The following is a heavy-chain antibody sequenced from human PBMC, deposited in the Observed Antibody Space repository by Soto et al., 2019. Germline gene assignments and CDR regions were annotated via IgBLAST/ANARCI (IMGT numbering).Heavy chain of an antibody. Sequence: GASVKVSCKASDSTFTSYYLNWVRQAPGQGLEWMGIINPSGGSTSYEQKFQGSVTMTRDTSTSTVYMELSSLRSEDTAVYYCARESSGSLGYWGQGTLVTVSS. CDR2: INPSGGST. V-gene: IGHV1-46*01. D-gene: IGHD3-22*01. J-gene: IGHJ4*02. CDR1: DSTFTSYY. CDR3: ARESSGSLGY.